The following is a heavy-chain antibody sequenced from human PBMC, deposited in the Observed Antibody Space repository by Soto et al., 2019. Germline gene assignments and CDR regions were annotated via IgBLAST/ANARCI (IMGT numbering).Heavy chain of an antibody. CDR2: ISGSGGST. CDR1: GFTFSDHY. D-gene: IGHD3-10*01. Sequence: GGSLRLSCAASGFTFSDHYMDWVRQAPGKGLEWVSAISGSGGSTYYADSVKGRFTISRDNSKNTLYLQMNSLRAEDTAVYYCAKEALRGGDYYGMDVWGQGTTVTVSS. J-gene: IGHJ6*02. V-gene: IGHV3-23*01. CDR3: AKEALRGGDYYGMDV.